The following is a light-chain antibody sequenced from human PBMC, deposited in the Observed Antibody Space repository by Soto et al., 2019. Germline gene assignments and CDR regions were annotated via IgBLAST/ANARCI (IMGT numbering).Light chain of an antibody. Sequence: EIVLTQSPATLSLSPGERATLSCRASQSVSSYLAWYQQKPGQAPRLLIYDASNRATGIPARFSGSGSGTDFTLTSSSLEPEDFAVYYCQQRSNWPPITFGQGKRLEIK. J-gene: IGKJ5*01. CDR1: QSVSSY. CDR2: DAS. CDR3: QQRSNWPPIT. V-gene: IGKV3-11*01.